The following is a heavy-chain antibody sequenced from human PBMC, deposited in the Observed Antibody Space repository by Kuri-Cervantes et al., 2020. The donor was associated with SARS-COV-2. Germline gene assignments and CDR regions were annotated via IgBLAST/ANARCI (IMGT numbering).Heavy chain of an antibody. Sequence: GSLSLTCTVSGGSISSYYWSWIRQPAGKGLEWIGRIYTSGSTNYNPSLKSRVTMSVDTSKNQFSLKLSSVTAADTAVYYCARERYSSGSAFDIWGQGTMVTVSS. CDR3: ARERYSSGSAFDI. D-gene: IGHD6-19*01. CDR1: GGSISSYY. J-gene: IGHJ3*02. CDR2: IYTSGST. V-gene: IGHV4-4*07.